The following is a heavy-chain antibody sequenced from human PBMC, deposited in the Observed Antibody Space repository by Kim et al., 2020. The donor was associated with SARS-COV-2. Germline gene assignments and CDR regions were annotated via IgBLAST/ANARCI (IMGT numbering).Heavy chain of an antibody. D-gene: IGHD6-13*01. CDR3: VKAVRGYSSSWYGGSY. J-gene: IGHJ4*02. V-gene: IGHV3-64D*06. CDR1: GFTFSSYA. CDR2: ISSNGGST. Sequence: GGSLRLSCSASGFTFSSYAMHWVRQAPGKGLEYVSAISSNGGSTYYADSVKGRFTISIDNSKNTLYLQMSSLRAEDTAVYYCVKAVRGYSSSWYGGSYWGQGTLVTVSS.